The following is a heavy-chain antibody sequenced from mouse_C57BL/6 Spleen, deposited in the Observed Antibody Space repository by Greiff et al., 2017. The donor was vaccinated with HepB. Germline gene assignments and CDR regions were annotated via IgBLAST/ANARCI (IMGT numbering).Heavy chain of an antibody. V-gene: IGHV1-64*01. CDR3: AREDYSNYPYYYAMDY. CDR1: GYTFTSYW. D-gene: IGHD2-5*01. CDR2: IHPNSGST. J-gene: IGHJ4*01. Sequence: QVQLQQPGAELVKPGASVKLSCKASGYTFTSYWMHWVKQRPGQGLEWIGMIHPNSGSTNYNEKFKSKATLTVDKSSSTAYMQLSSLTSEDSAVYYCAREDYSNYPYYYAMDYWGQGTSDTVSS.